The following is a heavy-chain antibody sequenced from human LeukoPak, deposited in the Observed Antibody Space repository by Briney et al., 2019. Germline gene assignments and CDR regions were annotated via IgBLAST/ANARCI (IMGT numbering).Heavy chain of an antibody. J-gene: IGHJ5*02. D-gene: IGHD2-2*02. CDR1: GGSFSGYY. V-gene: IGHV4-34*01. CDR2: INHSGST. Sequence: SETLSLTCAVHGGSFSGYYWSWIRQPPGKGLEWIGEINHSGSTNYNPSLKSRVTISVDTSKNQFSLKLSSVTAADTAVYYCARRLRCSSTSCYTGWFDPWGQGTLVTVSS. CDR3: ARRLRCSSTSCYTGWFDP.